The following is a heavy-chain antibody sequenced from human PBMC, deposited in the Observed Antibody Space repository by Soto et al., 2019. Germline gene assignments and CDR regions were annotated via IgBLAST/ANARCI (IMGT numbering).Heavy chain of an antibody. V-gene: IGHV4-59*11. CDR3: ARTEIVVVVATPENYYFDY. D-gene: IGHD2-15*01. J-gene: IGHJ4*02. Sequence: QVQLQESGPGLMKPSETLSLTCTVSGGSINSHYWSWIRQPPGRGLEWIGYISYSGSTNYNPSLKSRVTISVDTSKNQFSLRLSSVIAADTAVYYCARTEIVVVVATPENYYFDYWGQGTLVTVSS. CDR2: ISYSGST. CDR1: GGSINSHY.